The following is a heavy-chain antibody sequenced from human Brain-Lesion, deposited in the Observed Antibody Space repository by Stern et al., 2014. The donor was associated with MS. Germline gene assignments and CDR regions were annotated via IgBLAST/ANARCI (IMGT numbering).Heavy chain of an antibody. CDR3: ARGRVVPGFQYYATNV. CDR2: IFNSGST. Sequence: VQLVESGPGLVKPSQTLSLSCTVSGGSISSGGYYWSWIRQPAGKGLEWIGRIFNSGSTSYNPPLQSRVPISIDTSKTQFPRRLNPMTAADTAVYYCARGRVVPGFQYYATNVWGQGTTVIVSS. CDR1: GGSISSGGYY. V-gene: IGHV4-61*02. D-gene: IGHD2-2*01. J-gene: IGHJ6*02.